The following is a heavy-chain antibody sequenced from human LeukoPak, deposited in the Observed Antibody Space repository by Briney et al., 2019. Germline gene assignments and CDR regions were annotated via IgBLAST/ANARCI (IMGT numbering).Heavy chain of an antibody. J-gene: IGHJ4*02. CDR2: IYHSGSA. Sequence: SGTLSLTCAVPGGSISSSNWWNWVRQPPGKGLEWIGEIYHSGSANYNPSLRSRVTISLDKSENQFSLKLNSVTAADTAVYYCARKVRGVYNFDSWGQGTLVTVSS. CDR3: ARKVRGVYNFDS. V-gene: IGHV4-4*02. D-gene: IGHD3-10*01. CDR1: GGSISSSNW.